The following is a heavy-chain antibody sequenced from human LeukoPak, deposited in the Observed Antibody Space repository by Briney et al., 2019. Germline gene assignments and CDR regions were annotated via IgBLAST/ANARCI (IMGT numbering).Heavy chain of an antibody. CDR3: ARHKGPHIARIGRRNNVFDS. D-gene: IGHD2-15*01. Sequence: SEPLSLPCTVSSGSISSTNYCGRRIRQPPAKGLEGIETFCSSGHTSDLPSPKSQIIISADTSKHPFSLRLYSLIAAVTALYYCARHKGPHIARIGRRNNVFDSWGQGILVIVSS. V-gene: IGHV4-39*01. J-gene: IGHJ5*01. CDR1: SGSISSTNYC. CDR2: FCSSGHT.